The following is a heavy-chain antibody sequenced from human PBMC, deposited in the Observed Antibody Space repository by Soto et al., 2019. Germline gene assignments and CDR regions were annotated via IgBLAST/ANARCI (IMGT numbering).Heavy chain of an antibody. J-gene: IGHJ4*02. V-gene: IGHV1-18*01. Sequence: ASVKVSCKASGYTFTSYGISWVRQAPGQGLEWMGWISAYNGNTNYAQKLQGRVTMTTDTSTSTAYMELRSLRSDDTAVYYCARKFHVDTAMVISSSWAFQYWGQGTLVTVSS. CDR3: ARKFHVDTAMVISSSWAFQY. D-gene: IGHD5-18*01. CDR1: GYTFTSYG. CDR2: ISAYNGNT.